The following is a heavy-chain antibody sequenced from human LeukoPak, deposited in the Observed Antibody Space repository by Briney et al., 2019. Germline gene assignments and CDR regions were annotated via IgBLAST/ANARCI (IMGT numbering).Heavy chain of an antibody. D-gene: IGHD6-13*01. V-gene: IGHV3-15*01. J-gene: IGHJ4*02. CDR3: TRGRGLAAAGIVLYLDY. CDR1: GFTFSNAW. Sequence: GGSLRLSCAASGFTFSNAWMSWVRQAPGKGLEWVGRIKSKTDGGTTDYAAPVKGRFTISRDDSKNTLYLQINSLKTEDTAVYYCTRGRGLAAAGIVLYLDYWGQGTLVTVSS. CDR2: IKSKTDGGTT.